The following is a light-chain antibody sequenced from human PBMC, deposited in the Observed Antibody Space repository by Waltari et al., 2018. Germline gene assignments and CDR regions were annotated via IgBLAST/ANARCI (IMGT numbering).Light chain of an antibody. CDR2: EAS. CDR1: QSISIN. CDR3: QQRSVWPPIT. Sequence: EVVLIQSPDTLSLSPGARATLSCRASQSISINLAWYQQKPGQAPRLLIYEASQRAPGIPGRFTGSGSGTDFTLTITGLEPEDSADYYCQQRSVWPPITFGGGTRVEIK. V-gene: IGKV3-11*01. J-gene: IGKJ4*01.